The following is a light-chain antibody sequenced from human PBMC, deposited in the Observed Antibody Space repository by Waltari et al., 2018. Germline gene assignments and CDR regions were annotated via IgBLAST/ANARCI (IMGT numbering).Light chain of an antibody. J-gene: IGKJ1*01. Sequence: EILMTQSPATLSVSPGESATLSCRASQSVSRNLVWLQQKPGQAPRLLIYGASTRATGVPARFSGSGSGTDFTLTISNLQSEDFAVYYCQQYNNWPRSFGQGTKVEI. CDR2: GAS. CDR1: QSVSRN. CDR3: QQYNNWPRS. V-gene: IGKV3-15*01.